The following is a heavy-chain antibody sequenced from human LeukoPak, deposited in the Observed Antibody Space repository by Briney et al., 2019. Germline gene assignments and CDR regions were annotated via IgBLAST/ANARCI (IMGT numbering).Heavy chain of an antibody. Sequence: SVKVSCKASGYTFTGHYMHWVRQAPGQGLEWMGWINPNSGGTDYAQKFQGRVTVAGDTSISTAYMELSRLGSDDTAVYYCAKDGPVGATDYWGQGTLVTVSS. J-gene: IGHJ4*02. D-gene: IGHD1-26*01. CDR1: GYTFTGHY. CDR2: INPNSGGT. V-gene: IGHV1-2*02. CDR3: AKDGPVGATDY.